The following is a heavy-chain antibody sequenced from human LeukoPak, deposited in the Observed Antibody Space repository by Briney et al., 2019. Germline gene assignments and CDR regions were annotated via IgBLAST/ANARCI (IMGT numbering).Heavy chain of an antibody. Sequence: GGSLRLSCAASGFTFSNYGMNWVRQAPGKGLEWVSAISGSGHNTYYADSVKGRFTISRDNAKNSLYLQMNSLRADDTALYYCARGGYYDNSGASDYWGQGTLVSVSS. CDR3: ARGGYYDNSGASDY. V-gene: IGHV3-21*04. CDR1: GFTFSNYG. J-gene: IGHJ4*02. D-gene: IGHD3-22*01. CDR2: ISGSGHNT.